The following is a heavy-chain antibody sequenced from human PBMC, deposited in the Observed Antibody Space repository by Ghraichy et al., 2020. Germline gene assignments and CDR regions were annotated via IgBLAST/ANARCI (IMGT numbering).Heavy chain of an antibody. Sequence: SETLSLTCTVSGGSISSYYWSWIRQPAGKGLEWIGRIYTSGSTNYNPSLKSRVTMSVDTSKNQFSLKLSSVTAADTAVYYCARGGQVLRSIQGVFDPWGQGTLVTVSS. CDR2: IYTSGST. CDR1: GGSISSYY. J-gene: IGHJ5*02. D-gene: IGHD3-3*01. CDR3: ARGGQVLRSIQGVFDP. V-gene: IGHV4-4*07.